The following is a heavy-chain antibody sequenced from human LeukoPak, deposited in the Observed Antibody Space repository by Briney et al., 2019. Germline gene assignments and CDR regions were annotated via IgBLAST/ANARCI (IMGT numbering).Heavy chain of an antibody. V-gene: IGHV4-39*01. CDR3: ARHSRYSYGFY. J-gene: IGHJ4*02. D-gene: IGHD5-18*01. CDR1: GGSISSSSYY. Sequence: SETLSLTRTVSGGSISSSSYYWGWIRQPPGKGLEWIGSIYYSGSTYYNPSLKSRVTISVDTSKNQFSMRLSSVTAADTAVYYCARHSRYSYGFYWGQGTLVTVSS. CDR2: IYYSGST.